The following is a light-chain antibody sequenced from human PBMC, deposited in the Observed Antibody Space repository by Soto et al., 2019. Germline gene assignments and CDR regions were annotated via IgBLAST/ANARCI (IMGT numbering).Light chain of an antibody. CDR2: DVS. J-gene: IGKJ1*01. V-gene: IGKV3-15*01. Sequence: MTQSPSTLSASVGDSVTLSCRASQDIGTKLAWYQQKPGQAPRLLMYDVSTRASAAPARFSGSGSGSEFTLTISSLQSEDFAIYFCQQYYHWRTFGQGTKVDIK. CDR1: QDIGTK. CDR3: QQYYHWRT.